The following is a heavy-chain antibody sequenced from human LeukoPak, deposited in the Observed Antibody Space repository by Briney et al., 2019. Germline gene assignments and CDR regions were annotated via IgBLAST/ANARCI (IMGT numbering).Heavy chain of an antibody. CDR3: ARRTGSYRTIDY. CDR1: GGSFSGYY. Sequence: PSETLSLTCAVYGGSFSGYYWSWIRQPPGKGLEWIGEINHSGSTNYNPSLKGRVTISVDTSKNQFSLKLRPVTAVDTAVYYCARRTGSYRTIDYWGQGTRVTVSS. J-gene: IGHJ4*02. CDR2: INHSGST. D-gene: IGHD3-16*02. V-gene: IGHV4-34*01.